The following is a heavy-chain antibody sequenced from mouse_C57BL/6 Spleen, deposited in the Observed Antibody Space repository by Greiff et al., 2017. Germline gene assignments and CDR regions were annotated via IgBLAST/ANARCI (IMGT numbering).Heavy chain of an antibody. V-gene: IGHV3-6*01. CDR2: ISYDGSN. CDR3: ARFDYEGFSYYFDY. D-gene: IGHD2-4*01. CDR1: GYSITSGYY. Sequence: EVQLQQSGPGLVKPSQSLSLTCSVTGYSITSGYYWNWIRQFPGNKLEWMGYISYDGSNNYNPSLKNRISITRDTSKNQFFLKLNSVTTEDTATYYCARFDYEGFSYYFDYWGQGTTLTVSS. J-gene: IGHJ2*01.